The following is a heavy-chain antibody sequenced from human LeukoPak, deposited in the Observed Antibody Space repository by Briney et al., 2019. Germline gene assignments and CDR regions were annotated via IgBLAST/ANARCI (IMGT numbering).Heavy chain of an antibody. CDR2: ISGLGGSA. D-gene: IGHD6-13*01. Sequence: GGSLRLSCAASGFIFNNYAVNWVRQAPGKGLEWVSGISGLGGSAYYAASVKGRFTISRDNSGNRVFLQLNSLRVEDAAVYYCARRGGSSWSSFDYWGQGTLVTVSS. V-gene: IGHV3-23*01. CDR3: ARRGGSSWSSFDY. J-gene: IGHJ4*02. CDR1: GFIFNNYA.